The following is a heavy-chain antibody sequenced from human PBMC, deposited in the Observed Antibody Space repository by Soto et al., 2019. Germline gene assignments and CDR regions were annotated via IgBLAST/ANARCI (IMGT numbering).Heavy chain of an antibody. CDR2: ISYDGSNK. Sequence: GGSLRLSCAASGFTFSSYAMHWVRQAPGKGLEWVAVISYDGSNKYYADSVKGRFTISRDNSKNTLYLQMNSLRAEDTAVYYCARDLMATTNYYYYYGMDVWGQGTTVTVSS. CDR3: ARDLMATTNYYYYYGMDV. D-gene: IGHD5-12*01. J-gene: IGHJ6*02. CDR1: GFTFSSYA. V-gene: IGHV3-30-3*01.